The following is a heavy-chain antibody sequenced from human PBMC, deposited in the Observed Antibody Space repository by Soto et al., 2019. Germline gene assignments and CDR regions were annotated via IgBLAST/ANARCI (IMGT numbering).Heavy chain of an antibody. Sequence: PSETLSLTCTAYGESFNGYYWSWIRQPPGKGLEWIGEIHHSGSTNYNPSLKSRVTFSIDTSKRQFSLKVRSVTAADTAVYYCARGKRGSSWYRGGEKYYYYGMDVWGQGTLVTVSS. D-gene: IGHD6-13*01. J-gene: IGHJ6*02. V-gene: IGHV4-34*01. CDR3: ARGKRGSSWYRGGEKYYYYGMDV. CDR1: GESFNGYY. CDR2: IHHSGST.